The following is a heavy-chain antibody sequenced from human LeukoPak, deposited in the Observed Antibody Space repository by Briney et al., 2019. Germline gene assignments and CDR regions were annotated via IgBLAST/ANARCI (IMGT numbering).Heavy chain of an antibody. Sequence: GGSLRLSCAASGFNFNNYDFHWVRQVAGKRLEWVAGIGTVADTFYPDSVMGRFTISRGNAKNSFYLQMNSLRAGDTAVYYCARGWGGHGRSWGALDFWGQGILVTVSS. J-gene: IGHJ4*02. CDR1: GFNFNNYD. D-gene: IGHD3-16*01. V-gene: IGHV3-13*01. CDR3: ARGWGGHGRSWGALDF. CDR2: IGTVADT.